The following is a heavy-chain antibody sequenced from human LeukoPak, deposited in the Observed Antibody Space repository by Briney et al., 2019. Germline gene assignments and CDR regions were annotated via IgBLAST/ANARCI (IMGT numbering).Heavy chain of an antibody. V-gene: IGHV1-18*01. CDR1: GYTFTSYG. J-gene: IGHJ6*03. D-gene: IGHD4-17*01. Sequence: ASVKVSCKASGYTFTSYGISWVRQAPGQGLEWMGWISAYNGNTNYAQKVQGRVTMTTDTSTSTAYMELRSLRFDDTAVYYCARDFWGVDNGDHVSYYMDVWGKGTTVTISS. CDR2: ISAYNGNT. CDR3: ARDFWGVDNGDHVSYYMDV.